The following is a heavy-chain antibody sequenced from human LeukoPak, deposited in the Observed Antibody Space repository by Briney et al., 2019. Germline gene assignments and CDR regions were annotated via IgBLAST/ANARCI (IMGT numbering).Heavy chain of an antibody. CDR1: GFTFSSYA. J-gene: IGHJ4*02. Sequence: PGGSLRLSCSASGFTFSSYAMHWVRQAPGKGLEYVSAINSNGGSTYYADSVKGRFTISRDNSKNTLYLQMSSLRTEDTAVYYCGRRSSGYHYWGQGTLVTVSS. D-gene: IGHD5-12*01. V-gene: IGHV3-64D*06. CDR2: INSNGGST. CDR3: GRRSSGYHY.